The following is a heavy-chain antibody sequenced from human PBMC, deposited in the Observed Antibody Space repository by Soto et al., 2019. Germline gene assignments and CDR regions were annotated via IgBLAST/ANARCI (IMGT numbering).Heavy chain of an antibody. J-gene: IGHJ6*02. CDR2: IIPIFGTA. CDR1: GGTFSSYA. Sequence: QVQLVQSGAEVKKPGSSVKVSCKASGGTFSSYAISWVRQAPGQGLEWMGGIIPIFGTANYAQKFQGRVTLTADESTSTAYMELSSLRSEDTAVYYCARGGGIVLVPAALADGMDVWGQGTTVTVSS. D-gene: IGHD2-2*01. CDR3: ARGGGIVLVPAALADGMDV. V-gene: IGHV1-69*12.